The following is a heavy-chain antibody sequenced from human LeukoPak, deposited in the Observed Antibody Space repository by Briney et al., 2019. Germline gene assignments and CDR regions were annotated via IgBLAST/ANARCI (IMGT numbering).Heavy chain of an antibody. CDR1: GYSISSGYY. D-gene: IGHD4/OR15-4a*01. CDR2: IYHSGII. V-gene: IGHV4-38-2*02. Sequence: SETLSLTCTVSGYSISSGYYWGWIRQPPGKGLEWIGSIYHSGIIFYNPSLKSRVTISVDTFKNHISLKMTSVTAADTAVYYCARNSDDYNWFDPWGQGTLVTVSS. CDR3: ARNSDDYNWFDP. J-gene: IGHJ5*02.